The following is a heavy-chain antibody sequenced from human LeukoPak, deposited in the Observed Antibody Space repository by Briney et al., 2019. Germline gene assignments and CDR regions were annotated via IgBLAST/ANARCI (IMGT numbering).Heavy chain of an antibody. Sequence: PGGSLRLSCAASGFTFSSYAMSWVRQAPGKGLEWVSDISGSGGSTYYADSVRGRFTISRDNSKNTVYLQMNSLRAEDTAVYYRVRGPAGGNAFDIWGQGTKVTVSS. J-gene: IGHJ3*02. D-gene: IGHD3-16*01. CDR1: GFTFSSYA. CDR3: VRGPAGGNAFDI. V-gene: IGHV3-23*01. CDR2: ISGSGGST.